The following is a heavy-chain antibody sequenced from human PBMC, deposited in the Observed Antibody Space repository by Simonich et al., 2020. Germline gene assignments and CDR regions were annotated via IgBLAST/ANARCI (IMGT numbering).Heavy chain of an antibody. D-gene: IGHD7-27*01. J-gene: IGHJ3*02. CDR1: GYTFTGYY. Sequence: QVQLVQSGAEVKKPGASVKVSCKASGYTFTGYYMHWVRQAPGQGLEWMGGINPNSGDTNDAQKCQGRVTMTRDTSISTAYMELSRLRSDDTAVYYCARGPRWTGDDAFDIWGQGTMVTVSS. CDR2: INPNSGDT. CDR3: ARGPRWTGDDAFDI. V-gene: IGHV1-2*02.